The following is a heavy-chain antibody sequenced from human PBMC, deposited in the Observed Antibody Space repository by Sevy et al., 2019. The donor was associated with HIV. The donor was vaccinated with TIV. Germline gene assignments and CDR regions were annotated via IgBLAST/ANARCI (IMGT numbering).Heavy chain of an antibody. J-gene: IGHJ5*02. Sequence: GGSLRLSCTASGFISSPYWMHWVRQAPGKGLVWVSRINPDGSITSYADAVKGRFTISSVNAKDTLYLQLNSLRAEDTAVYYCAKAGYYYDSSGYNWFDPWGQGTLVTVSS. CDR2: INPDGSIT. V-gene: IGHV3-74*01. CDR3: AKAGYYYDSSGYNWFDP. D-gene: IGHD3-22*01. CDR1: GFISSPYW.